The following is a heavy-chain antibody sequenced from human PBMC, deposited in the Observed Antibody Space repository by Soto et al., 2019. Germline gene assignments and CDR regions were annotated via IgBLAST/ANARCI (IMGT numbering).Heavy chain of an antibody. Sequence: ASVKVSCKASGYTFTDYFIHWVRQAPGQGFEWMGWINPNSRGTNYAQKFQGRVTMTRDTSNNTAYMELRGLRSDDAAVYYCARVTLNEGNWFDPWGQGTLVTVSS. CDR2: INPNSRGT. D-gene: IGHD1-1*01. CDR3: ARVTLNEGNWFDP. CDR1: GYTFTDYF. V-gene: IGHV1-2*02. J-gene: IGHJ5*02.